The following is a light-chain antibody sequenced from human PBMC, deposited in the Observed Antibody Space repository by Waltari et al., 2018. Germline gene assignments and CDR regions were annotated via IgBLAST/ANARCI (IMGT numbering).Light chain of an antibody. Sequence: DIVMTQSPDSLPASLGERATMNFKSSQSVLYSSNNKNYLAWYQQKPGQPPKLLIHWASTRESGVPDRFSGSGSGTDFTLTISSLQAEDVAVYYCQQYYSALWTFGQGTKVEIK. CDR1: QSVLYSSNNKNY. V-gene: IGKV4-1*01. J-gene: IGKJ1*01. CDR3: QQYYSALWT. CDR2: WAS.